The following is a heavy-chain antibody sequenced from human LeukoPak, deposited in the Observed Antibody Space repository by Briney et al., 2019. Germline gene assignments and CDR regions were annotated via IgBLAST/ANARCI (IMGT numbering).Heavy chain of an antibody. V-gene: IGHV3-30*18. J-gene: IGHJ5*02. CDR3: AKDRRDSSGYYEGGGNWFDP. D-gene: IGHD3-22*01. Sequence: GGSLRLSCAASGFTFSSYSMHWVRQAPGKGLEWVAVISYDGSNKYYADSVKGRLTISRDNSKNTLYLQMNSLRAEDTAVYYCAKDRRDSSGYYEGGGNWFDPWGQGTLVTVSS. CDR1: GFTFSSYS. CDR2: ISYDGSNK.